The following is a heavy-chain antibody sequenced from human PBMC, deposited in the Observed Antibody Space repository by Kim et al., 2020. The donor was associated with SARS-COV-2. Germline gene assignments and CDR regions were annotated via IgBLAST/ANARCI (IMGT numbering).Heavy chain of an antibody. J-gene: IGHJ6*02. D-gene: IGHD5-12*01. V-gene: IGHV3-9*01. CDR3: AKADGYSGYDYDYGMDV. CDR1: GFTFGDYA. CDR2: ISWNSGSI. Sequence: GGSLRLSCAASGFTFGDYAMHWVRQAPGKGLEWVSGISWNSGSIGYADSVKGRFTISRDNAKNSLYLQMNSLRAEDTALYYCAKADGYSGYDYDYGMDVWGQGTTVTVSS.